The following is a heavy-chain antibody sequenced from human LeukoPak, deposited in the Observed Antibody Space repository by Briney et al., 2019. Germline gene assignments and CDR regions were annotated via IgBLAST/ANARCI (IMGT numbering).Heavy chain of an antibody. J-gene: IGHJ3*02. V-gene: IGHV1-24*01. D-gene: IGHD6-19*01. CDR1: GYTLTELS. CDR3: ATDPRGYSSGRGAFDI. CDR2: FDPEDGET. Sequence: GASVKVSCKVSGYTLTELSMHWARQAPGKGLEWMGGFDPEDGETIYAQKFQGRVTMTEDTSTDTAYMELSSLRSEDTAVYYCATDPRGYSSGRGAFDIWGQGTMVTVSS.